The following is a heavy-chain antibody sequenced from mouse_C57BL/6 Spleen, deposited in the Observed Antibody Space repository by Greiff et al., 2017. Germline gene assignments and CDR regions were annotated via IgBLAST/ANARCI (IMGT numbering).Heavy chain of an antibody. CDR2: IYPGDGDT. Sequence: QVQLKESGAELVKPGASVKISCKASGYAFSSYWMNWVKQRPGKGLEWIGQIYPGDGDTNYNGKFKGKATLTADKSSSTAYMQLSSLTSEDSAVYFCARSAKANWDEYYFDYWGQGTTLTVSS. V-gene: IGHV1-80*01. CDR1: GYAFSSYW. D-gene: IGHD4-1*01. CDR3: ARSAKANWDEYYFDY. J-gene: IGHJ2*01.